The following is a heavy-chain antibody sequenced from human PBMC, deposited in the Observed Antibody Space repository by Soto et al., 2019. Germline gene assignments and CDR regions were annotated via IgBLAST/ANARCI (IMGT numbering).Heavy chain of an antibody. CDR2: IYWDDDK. J-gene: IGHJ4*02. V-gene: IGHV2-5*02. D-gene: IGHD4-17*01. CDR1: GFSLSTSGVG. CDR3: TRLTDKETTK. Sequence: QITLKESGPTLVKPTQTLTLTCTFSGFSLSTSGVGVGWIRQSPGKALEWLALIYWDDDKRYSPSLKSRLTITKDTSKNQVVLRMTNMDPVDTATYYCTRLTDKETTKWGQGTLVTVSS.